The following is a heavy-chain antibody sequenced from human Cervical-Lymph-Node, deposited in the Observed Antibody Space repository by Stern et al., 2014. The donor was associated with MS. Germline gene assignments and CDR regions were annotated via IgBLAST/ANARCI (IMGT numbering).Heavy chain of an antibody. Sequence: VQLVQSGAEVKKPGESLKISCKGSGYSFTANWIAWVRQMPGKGLEWMGIIYPVDSDTISCPSFQGQVPISADKSISTAYLQLSSLKASDTAMYYFSRDYGDYAFDYWGQGTLVTVSS. V-gene: IGHV5-51*01. J-gene: IGHJ4*02. CDR3: SRDYGDYAFDY. D-gene: IGHD4-17*01. CDR1: GYSFTANW. CDR2: IYPVDSDT.